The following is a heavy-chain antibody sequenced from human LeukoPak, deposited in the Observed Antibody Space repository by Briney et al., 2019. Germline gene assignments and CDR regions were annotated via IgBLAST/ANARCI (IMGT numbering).Heavy chain of an antibody. CDR1: GYSFTNYW. D-gene: IGHD6-6*01. J-gene: IGHJ4*02. V-gene: IGHV5-51*01. CDR3: ARGIAGRGVHPYYFDY. CDR2: IYSDDFDI. Sequence: HGESLKISCKGSGYSFTNYWIGWVRQMPGKGLEWMGIIYSDDFDIRYSPSFQGQVTISADKSITTAYLQWSSLQASDTAIYYCARGIAGRGVHPYYFDYWGQGTLVTVSS.